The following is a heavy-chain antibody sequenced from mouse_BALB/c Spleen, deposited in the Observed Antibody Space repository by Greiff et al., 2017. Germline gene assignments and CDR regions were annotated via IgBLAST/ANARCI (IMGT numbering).Heavy chain of an antibody. CDR2: ISSGGST. D-gene: IGHD2-12*01. CDR3: AREGIRRGFAY. V-gene: IGHV5-6-5*01. Sequence: EVQGVESGGGLVKPGGSLKLSCAASGFTFSSYAMSWVRQTPEKRLEWVASISSGGSTYYPDSVKGRFTISRDNARNILYLQMSSLRSEDTAMYYCAREGIRRGFAYWGQGTLVTVSA. CDR1: GFTFSSYA. J-gene: IGHJ3*01.